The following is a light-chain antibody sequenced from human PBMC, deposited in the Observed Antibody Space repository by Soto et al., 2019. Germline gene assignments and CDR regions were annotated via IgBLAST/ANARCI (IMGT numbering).Light chain of an antibody. Sequence: QSVLTQPASVSGPPGQSITISCTGTSSDVGAYNYDSWYQQYPGEAPKVIIYDVSHRPAGVSNRFSGSKSGNTASLTISGLQTQDEADYYCSSYTSATTYVFGTG. CDR1: SSDVGAYNY. V-gene: IGLV2-14*01. CDR3: SSYTSATTYV. J-gene: IGLJ1*01. CDR2: DVS.